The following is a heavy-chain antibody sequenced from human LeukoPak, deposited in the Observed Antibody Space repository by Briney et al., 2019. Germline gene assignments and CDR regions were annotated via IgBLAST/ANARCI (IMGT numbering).Heavy chain of an antibody. Sequence: GGSLRLSCATSGFIFTNHWMSWVRQAPGKGLEWVANIKHDGSAKFYVNSVKGRFTISRDNAQNSLYLQMNSLRAEDTAVYFCTRDITLIVGNIFYFDYWGQGIQVTVSS. V-gene: IGHV3-7*03. D-gene: IGHD3-22*01. J-gene: IGHJ4*02. CDR3: TRDITLIVGNIFYFDY. CDR1: GFIFTNHW. CDR2: IKHDGSAK.